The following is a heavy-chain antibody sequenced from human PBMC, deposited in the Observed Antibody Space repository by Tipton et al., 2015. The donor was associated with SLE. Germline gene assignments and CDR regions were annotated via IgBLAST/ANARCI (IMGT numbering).Heavy chain of an antibody. J-gene: IGHJ4*02. V-gene: IGHV3-64*02. CDR2: ISSNGGSS. D-gene: IGHD5-24*01. Sequence: SLRLSCAASGFTFSSYAMHWVRQAPGKGLEYVSAISSNGGSSYYADSVKGRFTISRDNSKNTLYLQMGSLRAEDMAVYYCATDGAGCNKPNAQAVAYWGQGTLFTVS. CDR1: GFTFSSYA. CDR3: ATDGAGCNKPNAQAVAY.